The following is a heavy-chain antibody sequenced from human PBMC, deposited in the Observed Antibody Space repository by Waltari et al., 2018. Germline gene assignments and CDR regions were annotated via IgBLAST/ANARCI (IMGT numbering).Heavy chain of an antibody. D-gene: IGHD1-1*01. V-gene: IGHV3-7*01. J-gene: IGHJ4*02. CDR3: VGWNDPINS. Sequence: EAQLVQSGGGLVQPGGSLTLSCAASGSTIRRFWRTWIRQAPGQGLQWVAHIGPDGSDKYYVDSVKGRFTISRDNAENSLLLQMSSLRVEDTALYYCVGWNDPINSWGQGTLVAVSS. CDR1: GSTIRRFW. CDR2: IGPDGSDK.